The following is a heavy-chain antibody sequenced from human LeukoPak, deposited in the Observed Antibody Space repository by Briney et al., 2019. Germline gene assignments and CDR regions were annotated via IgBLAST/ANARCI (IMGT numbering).Heavy chain of an antibody. Sequence: SETLSPTCTVSGDSISTYYWGWIRQPPGKGLEWIGYIYYSATTNYNPSLKTRATISLDTSKNQISLKLRSVTAADTAVYYCARGGGSYRDYFDYWGQGTQVTVSS. V-gene: IGHV4-59*08. CDR3: ARGGGSYRDYFDY. D-gene: IGHD3-16*02. J-gene: IGHJ4*02. CDR1: GDSISTYY. CDR2: IYYSATT.